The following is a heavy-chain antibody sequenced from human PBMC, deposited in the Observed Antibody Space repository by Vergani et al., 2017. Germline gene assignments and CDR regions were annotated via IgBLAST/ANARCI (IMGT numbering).Heavy chain of an antibody. J-gene: IGHJ4*02. CDR1: GFTFSSYA. CDR2: ISGSGGST. V-gene: IGHV3-23*01. D-gene: IGHD4-11*01. CDR3: AKLVKGGTVTTYFDY. Sequence: EVQLLESGGGLVQPGGSLRLSCAASGFTFSSYAMSWVRQAPGKGLEWVSAISGSGGSTYYADSVNGRFTISRDKSKNTLYMQMSGLRAEDTAVYYCAKLVKGGTVTTYFDYWGQGTLVTVSS.